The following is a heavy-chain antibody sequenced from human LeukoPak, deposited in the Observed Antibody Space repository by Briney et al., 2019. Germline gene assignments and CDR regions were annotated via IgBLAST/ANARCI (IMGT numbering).Heavy chain of an antibody. Sequence: GASVKVSCKASGYTFTSYDINWVRQATGQGLEWMEWTNPNSGNTGYAQKFQGRVTMTRNTSISTAYMELSSLRSEDTAVYYCATIAARHDAFDIWGQGTMVTVSS. J-gene: IGHJ3*02. CDR1: GYTFTSYD. CDR2: TNPNSGNT. D-gene: IGHD6-6*01. CDR3: ATIAARHDAFDI. V-gene: IGHV1-8*01.